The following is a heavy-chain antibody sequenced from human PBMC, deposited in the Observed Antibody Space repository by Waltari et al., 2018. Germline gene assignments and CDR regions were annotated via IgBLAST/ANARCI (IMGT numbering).Heavy chain of an antibody. CDR3: ASLPSYYYDSSGYFN. V-gene: IGHV4-39*01. D-gene: IGHD3-22*01. J-gene: IGHJ4*02. CDR2: IYYSGST. CDR1: GGSISSSSYY. Sequence: QLQLQESGPGLVKPSETLSLTCTVSGGSISSSSYYWGWLRQPPGKGLEWIGSIYYSGSTYYNPSLKSRVTISVDTSKNQFSLKLSSVTAADTAVYYCASLPSYYYDSSGYFNWGQGTLVTVSS.